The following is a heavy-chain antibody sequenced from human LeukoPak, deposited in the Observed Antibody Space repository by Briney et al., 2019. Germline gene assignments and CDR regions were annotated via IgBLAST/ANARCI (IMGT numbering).Heavy chain of an antibody. CDR1: GFTFSSYA. Sequence: GRSLRLSCAASGFTFSSYAMHWVRQAPGKGLEWVAVISYDGSNKYSADSVKGRFTISRVNSKNTLYLQMNSLRAEDTAVWYCARETSDWYFDLWGRGTLVTVSS. J-gene: IGHJ2*01. CDR3: ARETSDWYFDL. CDR2: ISYDGSNK. V-gene: IGHV3-30-3*01.